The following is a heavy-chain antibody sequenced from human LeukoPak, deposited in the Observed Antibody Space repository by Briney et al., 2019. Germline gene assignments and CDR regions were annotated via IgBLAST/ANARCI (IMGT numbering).Heavy chain of an antibody. D-gene: IGHD1-1*01. Sequence: SETLSLTCTVSGASINNYYWTWIRQPPGKGLEWIGYSGNTNYYPSLKGRVTISIDTSKNQFSLKLTSVTAADTAIYYCARDTNWFDPWGLGTLVTVSS. CDR3: ARDTNWFDP. CDR1: GASINNYY. V-gene: IGHV4-59*01. CDR2: SGNT. J-gene: IGHJ5*02.